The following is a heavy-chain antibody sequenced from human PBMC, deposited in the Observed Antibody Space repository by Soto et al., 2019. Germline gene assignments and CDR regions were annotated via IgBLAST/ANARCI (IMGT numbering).Heavy chain of an antibody. Sequence: QVQLQESGPGLVKPSETLSLTCTVSGGSISSYYWSWIRQPPGKGLEWIGYIYYSGSTNYNPSLXGXAXIPXDTSKNQFSLKLSSVTAADTAVYYCARRYGSAIDYWGQGTLVTVSS. V-gene: IGHV4-59*08. J-gene: IGHJ4*02. CDR2: IYYSGST. D-gene: IGHD1-26*01. CDR3: ARRYGSAIDY. CDR1: GGSISSYY.